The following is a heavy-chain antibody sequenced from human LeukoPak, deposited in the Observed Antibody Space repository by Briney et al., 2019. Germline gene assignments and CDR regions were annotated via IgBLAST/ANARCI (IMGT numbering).Heavy chain of an antibody. V-gene: IGHV3-7*01. CDR1: GFTFSSYA. CDR2: IKEDGNRI. J-gene: IGHJ4*02. Sequence: GGSLRLSCAASGFTFSSYAMSWVRQAPGKGLEWVANIKEDGNRIYYVDSVKGRFTISRENAKNSLYLQMSSLRAEDTAVYYCARGGWYYFEYCGQGVLVTVSS. CDR3: ARGGWYYFEY.